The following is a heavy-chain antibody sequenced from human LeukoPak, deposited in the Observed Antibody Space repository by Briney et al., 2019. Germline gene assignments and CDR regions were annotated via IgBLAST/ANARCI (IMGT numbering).Heavy chain of an antibody. J-gene: IGHJ4*02. CDR2: IYTSGST. D-gene: IGHD7-27*01. CDR1: GGSISSYF. Sequence: ASETLSLTCTVSGGSISSYFWSWIRQPAGKGLEWIGRIYTSGSTNYNPSLNSRVSISVDTSKNQFSLRLSSVTAADTAIYYCTRDLTGGLYFDYWGQGTLVTVSS. V-gene: IGHV4-4*07. CDR3: TRDLTGGLYFDY.